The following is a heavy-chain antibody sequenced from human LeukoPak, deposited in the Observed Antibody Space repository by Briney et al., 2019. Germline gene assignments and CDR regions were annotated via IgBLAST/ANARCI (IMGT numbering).Heavy chain of an antibody. Sequence: GGSLRLSCAASVFTLSRYAMSWVRQAPGKGLEWVSAISGRGGSPYYADSVKGRFTISRDNSKNTLYLQMNSLRAEDTAVYYCAKSAVTIFGVVISDLFDYWGQGTLVTVSS. CDR3: AKSAVTIFGVVISDLFDY. V-gene: IGHV3-23*01. CDR1: VFTLSRYA. CDR2: ISGRGGSP. J-gene: IGHJ4*02. D-gene: IGHD3-3*01.